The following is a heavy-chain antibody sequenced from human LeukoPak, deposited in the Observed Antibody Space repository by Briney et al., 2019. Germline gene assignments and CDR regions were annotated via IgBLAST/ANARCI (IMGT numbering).Heavy chain of an antibody. V-gene: IGHV4-39*07. D-gene: IGHD1-1*01. Sequence: SETLSLTCTVSGGSISSGSYYWGWIRQPPGKGLEWIGSLYYSGSTYHSPSLKSRVTISVDTSKNQFSLKLSSVTAADTAVYYCARGQAMSGIDFDYWGQGTLVTVSS. CDR1: GGSISSGSYY. CDR2: LYYSGST. J-gene: IGHJ4*02. CDR3: ARGQAMSGIDFDY.